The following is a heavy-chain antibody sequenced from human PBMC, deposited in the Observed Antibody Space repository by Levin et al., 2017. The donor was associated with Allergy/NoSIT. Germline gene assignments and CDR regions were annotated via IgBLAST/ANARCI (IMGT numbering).Heavy chain of an antibody. D-gene: IGHD6-6*01. CDR3: ARARVNWFDP. CDR1: GYTFTGYY. CDR2: INPNSGGT. J-gene: IGHJ5*02. Sequence: GESLKISCKASGYTFTGYYMHWVRQAPGQGLEWMGWINPNSGGTNYAQKFQGRVTMTRDTSISTAYMELSRLRSDDTAVYYCARARVNWFDPWGQGTLVTVSS. V-gene: IGHV1-2*02.